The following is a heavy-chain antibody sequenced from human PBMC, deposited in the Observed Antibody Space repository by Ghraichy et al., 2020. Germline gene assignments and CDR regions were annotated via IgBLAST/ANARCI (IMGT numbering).Heavy chain of an antibody. CDR2: IYYSGST. V-gene: IGHV4-59*08. CDR1: SGSISSYY. D-gene: IGHD3-10*01. CDR3: ARHKYYGSGSPFDY. Sequence: SETLSLTCTVSSGSISSYYWSWIRQPPGKGLEWIGYIYYSGSTNYNPSLKSRVTISVDTSKNQFSLKLSSVTATDTAVYYCARHKYYGSGSPFDYWGQGTLVTVSS. J-gene: IGHJ4*02.